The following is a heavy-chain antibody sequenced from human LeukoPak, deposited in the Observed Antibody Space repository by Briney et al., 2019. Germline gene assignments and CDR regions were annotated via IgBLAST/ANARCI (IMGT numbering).Heavy chain of an antibody. J-gene: IGHJ5*02. CDR2: INSDGSRT. V-gene: IGHV3-74*01. Sequence: GGSLRLSCAASGYTYNRYWAHWLPQARGKGLVWVSRINSDGSRTIYADSVKGRFTISRDNAKNTLYLQMNSLRAEDTAVYYCASGPGGGSSYWFDPWGQGTLVTVSS. CDR1: GYTYNRYW. D-gene: IGHD2-15*01. CDR3: ASGPGGGSSYWFDP.